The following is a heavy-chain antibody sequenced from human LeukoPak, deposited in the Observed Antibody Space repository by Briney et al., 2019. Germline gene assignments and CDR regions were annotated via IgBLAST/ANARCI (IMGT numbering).Heavy chain of an antibody. D-gene: IGHD6-19*01. V-gene: IGHV3-23*01. CDR1: GFTFSSYA. CDR3: AKASGYSSGWQNWFDP. J-gene: IGHJ5*02. Sequence: PGGSLRLSCAASGFTFSSYAMSWVRQAPGKGLEWVSTISGSGGSTYYADSVKGRFTISRDNSKNTLYLQMNSLRAEDTAVYYCAKASGYSSGWQNWFDPWGQGTLVTVSS. CDR2: ISGSGGST.